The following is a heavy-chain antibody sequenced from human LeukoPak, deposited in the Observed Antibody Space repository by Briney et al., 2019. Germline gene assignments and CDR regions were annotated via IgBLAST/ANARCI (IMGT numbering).Heavy chain of an antibody. J-gene: IGHJ5*02. CDR1: GGTFSSYA. V-gene: IGHV1-69*05. CDR2: IIPIFGTA. D-gene: IGHD2-2*01. CDR3: ARRFCSNTSCFGNWFDP. Sequence: GASVKVSCKASGGTFSSYAISWVRQAPGQGLEWMGGIIPIFGTANYAQKFQGRVTITTDESTSTAYMELSSLRSEDTAVYYCARRFCSNTSCFGNWFDPWGQGTLVTVSS.